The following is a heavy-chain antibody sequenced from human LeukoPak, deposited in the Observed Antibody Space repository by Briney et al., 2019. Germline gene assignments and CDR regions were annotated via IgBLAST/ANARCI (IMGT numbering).Heavy chain of an antibody. Sequence: SETLSLTCIVSGGSISSSNYYWDWIRQPPGKGLEWIGSIYYSGSTYCNPSLKSRLTISLDTSKNQISLKLSSVTAADTAVYYCARWDTAMVDFHYWGQGTLVAVSS. CDR3: ARWDTAMVDFHY. CDR1: GGSISSSNYY. D-gene: IGHD5-18*01. V-gene: IGHV4-39*07. J-gene: IGHJ4*02. CDR2: IYYSGST.